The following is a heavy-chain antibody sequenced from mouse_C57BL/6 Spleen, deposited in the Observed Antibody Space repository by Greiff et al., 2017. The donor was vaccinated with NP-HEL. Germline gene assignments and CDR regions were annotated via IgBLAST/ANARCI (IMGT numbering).Heavy chain of an antibody. V-gene: IGHV3-6*01. Sequence: EVQLQESGPGLVKPSQSLSLTCSVTGYSITSGYYWNWIRQFPGNKLEWMGYISYDGSNNYNPSLKNRISITRDTSKNQFFLKLNSVTTEDTATYYCARDEGPAWFAYWGQGTLVTVSA. CDR1: GYSITSGYY. J-gene: IGHJ3*01. CDR2: ISYDGSN. CDR3: ARDEGPAWFAY.